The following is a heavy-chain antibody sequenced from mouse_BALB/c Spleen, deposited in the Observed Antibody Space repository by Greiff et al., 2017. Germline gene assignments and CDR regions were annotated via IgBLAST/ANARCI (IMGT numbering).Heavy chain of an antibody. CDR3: ARDPSFITTATWLAY. V-gene: IGHV5-4*02. J-gene: IGHJ3*01. CDR1: GFTFSDYY. Sequence: EVKLVESGGGLVKPGGSLKLSCAASGFTFSDYYMYWVRQTPEKRLEWVATISDGGSYTYYPDSVKGRFTISRDNAKNNLYLQMSSLKSEDTAMYYCARDPSFITTATWLAYWGQGTLVTVSA. D-gene: IGHD1-2*01. CDR2: ISDGGSYT.